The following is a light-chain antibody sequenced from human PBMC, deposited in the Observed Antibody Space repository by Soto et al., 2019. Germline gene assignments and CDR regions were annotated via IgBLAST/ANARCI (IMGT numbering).Light chain of an antibody. Sequence: VLTQSPGTLSLSPGERATLSCRASQSVNNNYLAWYQQRPGQAPRLLIYGVSTRDTGVPARFSGSASGTEFTLTISSLQSEDFAVYFCQQYNDWPRTFGQGTRLEIK. CDR3: QQYNDWPRT. J-gene: IGKJ5*01. V-gene: IGKV3-15*01. CDR1: QSVNNN. CDR2: GVS.